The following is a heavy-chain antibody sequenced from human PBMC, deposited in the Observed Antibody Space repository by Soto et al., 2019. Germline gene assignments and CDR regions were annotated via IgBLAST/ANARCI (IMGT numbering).Heavy chain of an antibody. CDR1: GGSISSSSYY. J-gene: IGHJ5*02. Sequence: ETLSLTCTVSGGSISSSSYYWGWIRQTPGKGLEWIGSIYYSGSTYYNPSLKSRVTISVDTSKNQFSLKLSSVTAADTAVYYCATYYYINWFDPWGQGTLFTGSS. V-gene: IGHV4-39*01. CDR3: ATYYYINWFDP. D-gene: IGHD3-10*01. CDR2: IYYSGST.